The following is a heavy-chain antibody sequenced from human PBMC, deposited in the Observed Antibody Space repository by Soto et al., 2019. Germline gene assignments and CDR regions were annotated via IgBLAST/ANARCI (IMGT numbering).Heavy chain of an antibody. D-gene: IGHD3-3*01. V-gene: IGHV4-34*01. Sequence: SETLSLTCAVYGGSFSGYYWSWIRQPPGKGLEWIGEINHSGSTNYNPSLKSRVTISVDTSKNQFSLKLSSVTAADTAVYYCARVVGHITIFGLDYYYYYMDVWGKGTTVTVSS. J-gene: IGHJ6*03. CDR2: INHSGST. CDR3: ARVVGHITIFGLDYYYYYMDV. CDR1: GGSFSGYY.